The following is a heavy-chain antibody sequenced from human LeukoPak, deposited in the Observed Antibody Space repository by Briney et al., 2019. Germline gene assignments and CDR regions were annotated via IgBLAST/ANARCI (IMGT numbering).Heavy chain of an antibody. V-gene: IGHV3-21*01. D-gene: IGHD1-20*01. CDR3: ARDEPIDNWNDGGEVDI. CDR1: GFTFSSYS. Sequence: PGGSLRLSCAAPGFTFSSYSMNWVRQAPGKGLEWVSSISSSSSYIYYADSVKGRFTISRDNAKNSLYLQMNSLRAEDTAVYYCARDEPIDNWNDGGEVDIWGQGTMVTVSS. J-gene: IGHJ3*02. CDR2: ISSSSSYI.